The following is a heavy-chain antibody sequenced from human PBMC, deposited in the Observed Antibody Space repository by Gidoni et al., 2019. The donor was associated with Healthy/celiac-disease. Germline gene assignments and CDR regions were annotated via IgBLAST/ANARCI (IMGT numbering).Heavy chain of an antibody. J-gene: IGHJ5*02. CDR1: GYSLRSGFY. V-gene: IGHV4-38-2*01. CDR3: ARVWVDTAIVWFAP. D-gene: IGHD5-18*01. CDR2: IYHSGST. Sequence: QVQLQESGPGLVEPSETPVLTMAVSGYSLRSGFYWGWIRQPPGKGFEWIGSIYHSGSTYYNPSLKSRVPISVDTSKNQFSLKLSSVTAADTAVYYCARVWVDTAIVWFAPWGQGTLVTVSS.